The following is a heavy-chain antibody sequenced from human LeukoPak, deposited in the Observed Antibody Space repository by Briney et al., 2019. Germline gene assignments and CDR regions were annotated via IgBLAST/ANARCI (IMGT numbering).Heavy chain of an antibody. J-gene: IGHJ4*02. D-gene: IGHD3-16*01. CDR1: GFTFSSYW. CDR2: IKQDGSEK. V-gene: IGHV3-7*01. Sequence: GGSLRLSCAASGFTFSSYWMSWVRQAPGKGLEWVANIKQDGSEKYYVESVKGRFTISRDNAKNSLYLQMNSLRAEDTAAYYCARDKIMGASLFDYWGQGSLVTVSS. CDR3: ARDKIMGASLFDY.